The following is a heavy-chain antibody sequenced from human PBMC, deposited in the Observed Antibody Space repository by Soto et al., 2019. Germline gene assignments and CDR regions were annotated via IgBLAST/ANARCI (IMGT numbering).Heavy chain of an antibody. J-gene: IGHJ4*02. V-gene: IGHV3-53*01. CDR1: GLTVSSSY. CDR2: IYSAGST. D-gene: IGHD3-22*01. Sequence: GGSLRLSCAASGLTVSSSYMSWVRQAPGKGLQWVSVIYSAGSTYYANSVKGRFTISRDISTNMVYLQMNSLRVDDSAIYYCARSESPLKVISFFDSWGQGALVTVSS. CDR3: ARSESPLKVISFFDS.